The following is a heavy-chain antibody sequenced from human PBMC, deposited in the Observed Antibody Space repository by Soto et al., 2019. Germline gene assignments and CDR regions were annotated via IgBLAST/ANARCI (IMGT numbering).Heavy chain of an antibody. Sequence: VVSLRLSCAASGFTFTSYSMNWVRQAPGEGLEWVSYIGHKSDNIKYAESVKGRFTMDRDNAKNSLYRQMNTLRDEDTAVYYCARDHKWAFDYWGQGTQVTVSS. CDR1: GFTFTSYS. J-gene: IGHJ4*02. V-gene: IGHV3-48*02. CDR3: ARDHKWAFDY. D-gene: IGHD1-26*01. CDR2: IGHKSDNI.